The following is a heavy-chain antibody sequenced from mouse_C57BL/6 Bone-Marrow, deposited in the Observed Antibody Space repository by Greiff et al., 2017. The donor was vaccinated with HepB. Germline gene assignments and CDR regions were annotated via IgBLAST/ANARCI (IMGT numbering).Heavy chain of an antibody. D-gene: IGHD2-4*01. V-gene: IGHV1-63*01. CDR2: IYPGGGYT. Sequence: QVQLQQSGAELVRPGTSVKMSCKASGYTFTNYWIGWAKQRPGHGLEWIGDIYPGGGYTNYNEKFKGKATLTADKSSSTAYMQFSSLTSEDSAIYYCARGGIYYDYDGAMDYWGQGTSVTVSS. CDR3: ARGGIYYDYDGAMDY. CDR1: GYTFTNYW. J-gene: IGHJ4*01.